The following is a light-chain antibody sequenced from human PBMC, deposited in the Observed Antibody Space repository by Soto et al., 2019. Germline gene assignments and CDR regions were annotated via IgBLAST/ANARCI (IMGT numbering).Light chain of an antibody. CDR1: QSISSW. J-gene: IGKJ2*02. CDR2: KAS. V-gene: IGKV1-5*03. CDR3: QQYQSCCT. Sequence: DIQMTQSPSTLSASVGDRVTITCRARQSISSWLAWYQQKPGKAPKLLIYKASSLESDVPSRFSGSASGTEFTLTISRLQTDDFATYYCQQYQSCCTFRQGTRLEIK.